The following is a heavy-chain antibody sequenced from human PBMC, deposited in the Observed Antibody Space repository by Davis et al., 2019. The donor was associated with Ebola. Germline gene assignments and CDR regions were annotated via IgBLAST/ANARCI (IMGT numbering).Heavy chain of an antibody. CDR1: GGSISSGASY. D-gene: IGHD3-10*01. V-gene: IGHV4-31*03. CDR3: AKGSIWFGELSGWFDP. CDR2: IYYSGST. J-gene: IGHJ5*02. Sequence: MPSETLSLTCSVSGGSISSGASYWSWIRQHPGKGLEWIGYIYYSGSTNYNPSLKSRVTISVDTSKNQFSLKLSSVTAADTAVYYCAKGSIWFGELSGWFDPWGQGTLVTVSS.